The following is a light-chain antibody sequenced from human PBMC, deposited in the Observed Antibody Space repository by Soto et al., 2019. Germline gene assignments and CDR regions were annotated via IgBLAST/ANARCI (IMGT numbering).Light chain of an antibody. CDR2: DAS. Sequence: EIVLTQSPXTLSLSPGXRATXSCXASQTVSXYLAWYQQKPGQAPRLLIYDASNRATGIPARFSGSGSGTDFTLTITSLEPEDFAVYYCQHRSNWPPIFTFGPGTKVDFK. CDR3: QHRSNWPPIFT. V-gene: IGKV3-11*01. J-gene: IGKJ3*01. CDR1: QTVSXY.